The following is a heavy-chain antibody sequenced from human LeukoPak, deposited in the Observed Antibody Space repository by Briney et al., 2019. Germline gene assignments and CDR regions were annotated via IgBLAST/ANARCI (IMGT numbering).Heavy chain of an antibody. CDR2: IGYEGVHK. CDR1: GFTSNNFG. V-gene: IGHV3-30*02. Sequence: GGSLRLSCAASGFTSNNFGMHWVRQAPGKGLEWVSFIGYEGVHKYYADSVKGRFTISKDNSKATLYLQMNSLRPEDTAVYYCAKDLHGGYSSDYWGQGTLVTVFS. D-gene: IGHD4-23*01. J-gene: IGHJ4*02. CDR3: AKDLHGGYSSDY.